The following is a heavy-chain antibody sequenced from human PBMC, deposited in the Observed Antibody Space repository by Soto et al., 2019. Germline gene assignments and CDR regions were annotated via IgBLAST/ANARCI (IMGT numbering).Heavy chain of an antibody. CDR3: ARSIAARAGDYYYYGMDV. D-gene: IGHD6-6*01. V-gene: IGHV4-30-4*01. CDR2: IYYSGST. J-gene: IGHJ6*02. Sequence: QVQLQESGPGLVKPSQTLSLTCTVSGGSISSGDYYWSWIRQPPGKGLEWIGYIYYSGSTYYNPYLKSRVTISVDTSKTQFSLKLSSVTAAHTAVYYCARSIAARAGDYYYYGMDVWGQGTTVTVSS. CDR1: GGSISSGDYY.